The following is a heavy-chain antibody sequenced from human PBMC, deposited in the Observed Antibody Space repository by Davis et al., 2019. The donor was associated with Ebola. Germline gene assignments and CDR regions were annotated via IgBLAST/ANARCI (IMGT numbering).Heavy chain of an antibody. CDR3: AKPREYGGGVGRYFDF. Sequence: GESLKISCTASGFTVSSYAMGWVRQAPGKGLEWVSAISGSGDSTYYADSMKGRFTISRDNSKNTLYLQMNSLRDDDTAGYYCAKPREYGGGVGRYFDFWGRGTLVTVSS. D-gene: IGHD4-23*01. CDR1: GFTVSSYA. J-gene: IGHJ2*01. V-gene: IGHV3-23*01. CDR2: ISGSGDST.